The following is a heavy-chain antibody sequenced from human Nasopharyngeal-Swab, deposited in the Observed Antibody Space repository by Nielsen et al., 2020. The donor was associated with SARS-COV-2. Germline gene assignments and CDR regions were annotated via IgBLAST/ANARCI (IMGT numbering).Heavy chain of an antibody. D-gene: IGHD1-26*01. Sequence: WIRQPPGKGLEWIGEINHSGSTNYNPSLKSRVTISVDTSENHFSLKLSSFTSSSSSVYYCARDKVGATMEGYYYYGMDVWGQGTTVTVSS. J-gene: IGHJ6*02. CDR3: ARDKVGATMEGYYYYGMDV. CDR2: INHSGST. V-gene: IGHV4-34*01.